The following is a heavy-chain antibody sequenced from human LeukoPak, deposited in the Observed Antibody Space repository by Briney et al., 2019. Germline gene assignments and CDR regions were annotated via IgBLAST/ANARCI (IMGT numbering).Heavy chain of an antibody. CDR2: IIPIFGTA. J-gene: IGHJ4*02. CDR1: GGTFSSYA. Sequence: SVKVSCKASGGTFSSYAISWVRQAPGQGLEWMGGIIPIFGTANYAQKFQGRVTITTDESTSTAYMELSSLRSEDAAVYYCARAAATALHFDYWGQGTLVTVSS. D-gene: IGHD6-25*01. V-gene: IGHV1-69*05. CDR3: ARAAATALHFDY.